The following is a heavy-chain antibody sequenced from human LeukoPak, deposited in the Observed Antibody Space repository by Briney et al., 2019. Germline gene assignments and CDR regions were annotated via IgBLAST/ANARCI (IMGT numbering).Heavy chain of an antibody. CDR2: IYYSGST. CDR1: GGSISSYY. V-gene: IGHV4-59*01. Sequence: SETLSPTCTVSGGSISSYYWSWIRQPPGKGLEWIGYIYYSGSTDYNPSLKSRVTISVDTSKNQFSLKLSSVTAADTAVYYCARGLNYYGSGSYYSDPWGQGTLVIVSS. J-gene: IGHJ5*02. CDR3: ARGLNYYGSGSYYSDP. D-gene: IGHD3-10*01.